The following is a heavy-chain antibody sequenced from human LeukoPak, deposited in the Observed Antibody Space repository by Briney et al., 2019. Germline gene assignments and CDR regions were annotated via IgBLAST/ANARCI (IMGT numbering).Heavy chain of an antibody. D-gene: IGHD1-26*01. CDR1: GGSISSSSYY. Sequence: SETLSLTCTVSGGSISSSSYYWGWIRQPPGRGLEWIGSIYYSGSTYYNPSLKSRVTISVDTSKNQFSLKLSSVTAADTAVYYCARHLGRGSYYRDYWGQGTLVTVSS. CDR2: IYYSGST. V-gene: IGHV4-39*01. J-gene: IGHJ4*02. CDR3: ARHLGRGSYYRDY.